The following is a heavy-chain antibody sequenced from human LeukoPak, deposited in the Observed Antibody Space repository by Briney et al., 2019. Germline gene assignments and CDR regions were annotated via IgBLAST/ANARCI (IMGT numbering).Heavy chain of an antibody. D-gene: IGHD3-9*01. CDR2: ISSSGNSM. V-gene: IGHV3-21*01. CDR3: ASVMEVGIWLFDY. CDR1: GFTFSTYS. J-gene: IGHJ4*02. Sequence: PGGSLRLSCAASGFTFSTYSMSWVRQAPGKGLEWVSSISSSGNSMYYADSVKGRFTISRDNAKNSLYLQMHSLRAEDTAVYYCASVMEVGIWLFDYWGQGTLVTVSS.